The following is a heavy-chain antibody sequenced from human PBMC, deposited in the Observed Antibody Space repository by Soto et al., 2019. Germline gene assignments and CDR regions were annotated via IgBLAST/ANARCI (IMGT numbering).Heavy chain of an antibody. J-gene: IGHJ4*02. Sequence: SETLSLTCAVYGGSFSGYYWSWIRQPPGKGLEWIGDIYYSGSTNYNPSLKSRVTISVDTSKNQFSLKLSSVTAADTAVYYCARDYGDSEFDYWGQGTLVTVSS. CDR2: IYYSGST. CDR3: ARDYGDSEFDY. CDR1: GGSFSGYY. D-gene: IGHD4-17*01. V-gene: IGHV4-59*12.